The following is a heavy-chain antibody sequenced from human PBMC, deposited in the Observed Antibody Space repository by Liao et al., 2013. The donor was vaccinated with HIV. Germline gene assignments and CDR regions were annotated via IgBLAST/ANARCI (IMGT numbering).Heavy chain of an antibody. CDR3: ARGTIFGPDY. D-gene: IGHD3-3*01. CDR1: GGSISSSSYY. V-gene: IGHV4-39*07. Sequence: QLQLQESGPGLVKPSETLSLTCSVSGGSISSSSYYWGWIRQPPGKGLEWIGSIYYSGSTYYNPSLKSRVTISVDTSKNQFSLKLSSVTAADTAVYYCARGTIFGPDYWGQGTLVTVSS. J-gene: IGHJ4*02. CDR2: IYYSGST.